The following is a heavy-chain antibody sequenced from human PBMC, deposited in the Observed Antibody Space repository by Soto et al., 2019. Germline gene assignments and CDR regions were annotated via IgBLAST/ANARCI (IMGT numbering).Heavy chain of an antibody. CDR2: IYYTGST. CDR1: GGPLSSFY. D-gene: IGHD2-21*02. J-gene: IGHJ3*02. Sequence: ETLSLTCNSSGGPLSSFYYSWIRQAPGKGLEWIGYIYYTGSTNYNPSLKSRVTMSVDTSKNQFSLKLTSVTAADTAVYFCAVTRGGAHPHDIWGQGTMVTVSS. V-gene: IGHV4-59*01. CDR3: AVTRGGAHPHDI.